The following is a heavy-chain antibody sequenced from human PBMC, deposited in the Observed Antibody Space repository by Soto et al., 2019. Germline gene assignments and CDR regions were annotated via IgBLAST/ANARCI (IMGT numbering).Heavy chain of an antibody. D-gene: IGHD3-22*01. CDR3: ARMSVTMRNWFDP. CDR2: IYFTGST. Sequence: PSVTLSLTCTVSGGSVSSGNYYWNWIRQPPGKGLDWIGYIYFTGSTSYNPSLKSRVTMSLDTSKNQFSLKLNSVTAADTAVYYCARMSVTMRNWFDPWGQGTLVTVSS. J-gene: IGHJ5*02. V-gene: IGHV4-61*01. CDR1: GGSVSSGNYY.